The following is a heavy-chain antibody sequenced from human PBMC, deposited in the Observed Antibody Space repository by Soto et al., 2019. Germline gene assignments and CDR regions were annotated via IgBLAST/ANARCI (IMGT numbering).Heavy chain of an antibody. V-gene: IGHV5-51*01. J-gene: IGHJ6*02. Sequence: GRSLKISCKGSGYSFTSYWIGWVRQMPGKGLEWMGIIDPGDSDTRYSPSFQGQVTISADKSITTAYLQWSSLKASDTAMYYCARQGVDYGLDVWGQGTTVTVSS. CDR3: ARQGVDYGLDV. D-gene: IGHD2-21*01. CDR2: IDPGDSDT. CDR1: GYSFTSYW.